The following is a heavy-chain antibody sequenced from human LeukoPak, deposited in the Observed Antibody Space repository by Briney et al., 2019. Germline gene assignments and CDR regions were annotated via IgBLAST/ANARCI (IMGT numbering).Heavy chain of an antibody. D-gene: IGHD7-27*01. CDR3: ARTGFLDH. CDR1: GFTFNNYV. V-gene: IGHV3-64D*09. J-gene: IGHJ4*02. Sequence: GGSLRLSCSASGFTFNNYVMHWVRQAPGKGLEYVSATSTNGDTTYYTDSVKGRFTISRDNSKNTLSLQMSSLRAEDAAVYYCARTGFLDHWGQGTLVTVSS. CDR2: TSTNGDTT.